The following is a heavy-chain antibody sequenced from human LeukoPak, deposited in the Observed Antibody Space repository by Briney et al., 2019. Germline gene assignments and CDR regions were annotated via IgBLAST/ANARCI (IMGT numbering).Heavy chain of an antibody. CDR1: GGTFSSYA. CDR3: ASTIVVVPAAIPYYYGMDV. V-gene: IGHV1-69*06. Sequence: SVEVSCKASGGTFSSYAISWVRQAPGQGLEWMGGIIPIFGTANYAQKFRGRVTITADKSTSTAYMELSSLRSEDTAVYYCASTIVVVPAAIPYYYGMDVWGKGTTVTVSS. J-gene: IGHJ6*04. D-gene: IGHD2-2*01. CDR2: IIPIFGTA.